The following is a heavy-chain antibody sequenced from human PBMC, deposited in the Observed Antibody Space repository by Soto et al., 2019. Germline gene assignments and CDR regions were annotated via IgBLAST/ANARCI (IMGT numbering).Heavy chain of an antibody. D-gene: IGHD5-12*01. CDR1: GFTFSNYA. Sequence: GESLKISCAASGFTFSNYAMSWVRQAPGKGLEWVSTIGGSGTTKYYADSVKGRFTISRDNSENTLFLQANSLRAEDTAIYYCAKDIPSGYNSNYYYYMDVWGKGTTVTVSS. V-gene: IGHV3-23*01. CDR2: IGGSGTTK. J-gene: IGHJ6*03. CDR3: AKDIPSGYNSNYYYYMDV.